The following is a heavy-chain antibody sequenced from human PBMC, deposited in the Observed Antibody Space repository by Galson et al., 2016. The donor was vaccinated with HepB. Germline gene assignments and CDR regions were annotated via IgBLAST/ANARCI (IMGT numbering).Heavy chain of an antibody. D-gene: IGHD4-23*01. V-gene: IGHV3-30*18. CDR1: GFTFKIYG. CDR2: ISYAGTYK. Sequence: SLRLSCAAPGFTFKIYGMHWVRQAPGKGLEWVADISYAGTYKYYGDPVKGRFTISRDNSKNTLYLQMNSLRPEDTATDYCAKDLERYGGNSAAYYYYGMDVWGQGTTVTVSS. CDR3: AKDLERYGGNSAAYYYYGMDV. J-gene: IGHJ6*02.